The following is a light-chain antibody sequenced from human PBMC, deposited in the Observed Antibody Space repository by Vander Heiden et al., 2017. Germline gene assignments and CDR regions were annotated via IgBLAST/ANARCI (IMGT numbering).Light chain of an antibody. CDR3: QQYDNLPSLT. CDR1: QDISNY. CDR2: DAS. Sequence: DIQMTQSPSSLSASVGDRVTITCQASQDISNYSNWYQQKPGKAPKLLIYDASNLETGVPSRFSGSGSGTDFTFTISSLQPEDIATYYCQQYDNLPSLTFGGGTKVGIK. J-gene: IGKJ4*01. V-gene: IGKV1-33*01.